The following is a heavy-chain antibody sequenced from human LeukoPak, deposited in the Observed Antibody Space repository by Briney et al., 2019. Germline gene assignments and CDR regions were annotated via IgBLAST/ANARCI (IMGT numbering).Heavy chain of an antibody. J-gene: IGHJ3*02. V-gene: IGHV3-53*01. CDR3: AREEGVGAFDI. CDR1: GFTISSNY. D-gene: IGHD1-26*01. Sequence: GGSLRLSCAASGFTISSNYMSWVRQAPGKGLEWVSVINSDSNTYYVDSVKGRFIISRDKSKNTLYLQMNTLRAEDTAVYYCAREEGVGAFDIWGQGTMVTVSS. CDR2: INSDSNT.